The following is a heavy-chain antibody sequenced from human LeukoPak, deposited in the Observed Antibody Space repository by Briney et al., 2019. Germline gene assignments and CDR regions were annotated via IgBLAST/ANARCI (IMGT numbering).Heavy chain of an antibody. CDR1: GYTFTSYA. V-gene: IGHV1-46*01. J-gene: IGHJ4*02. CDR2: INPSGGST. CDR3: AREGIAVAGPDY. Sequence: GASVKVSCKASGYTFTSYAISWVRQAPGQGLEWMGIINPSGGSTSYAQKFQGRVTMTRDTSTSTVYMELSSLRSEDTAVYYCAREGIAVAGPDYWGQGTLVTVSS. D-gene: IGHD6-19*01.